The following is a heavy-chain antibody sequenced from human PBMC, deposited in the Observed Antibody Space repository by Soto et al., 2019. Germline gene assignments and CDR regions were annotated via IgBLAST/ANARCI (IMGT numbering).Heavy chain of an antibody. J-gene: IGHJ4*02. CDR2: MYSGGSK. V-gene: IGHV3-66*01. D-gene: IGHD3-3*01. CDR3: ARSHTTYYDFWSGYLEF. CDR1: GFTVSSNY. Sequence: SLRLSCAASGFTVSSNYMSWVRQAPGKGLEWVVVMYSGGSKYYAESVKGRFTISRDNSKNTLYLQMNSLRAEDTAVYYCARSHTTYYDFWSGYLEFWGQGTLVTVSS.